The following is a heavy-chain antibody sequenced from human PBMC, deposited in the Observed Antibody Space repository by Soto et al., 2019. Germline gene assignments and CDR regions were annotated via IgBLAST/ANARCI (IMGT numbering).Heavy chain of an antibody. J-gene: IGHJ4*02. CDR2: ISYDGSNK. CDR1: GFTFSIYA. V-gene: IGHV3-30*04. D-gene: IGHD3-22*01. CDR3: AKDLADSRFDY. Sequence: PGGSLRLSCSASGFTFSIYAMHWVRQAPGKGLEWVAVISYDGSNKYYADSVKGRFTISRDNSKNTLYLQMNSLRAEDTAVYYCAKDLADSRFDYWGQGTLVTVSS.